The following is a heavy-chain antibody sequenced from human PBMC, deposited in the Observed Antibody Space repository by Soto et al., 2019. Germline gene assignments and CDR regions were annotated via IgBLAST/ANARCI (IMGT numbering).Heavy chain of an antibody. CDR3: ARDSRYYGSGSYSAPAEYFQH. D-gene: IGHD3-10*01. J-gene: IGHJ1*01. CDR2: IYYSGST. Sequence: QVQLQESGPGLVKPSQTLSLTCTVSGVSISSGGYYWSWIRQHPGKGLEWIGYIYYSGSTYYNPSLKSRVTISVDTSKNQFSLKLSSVTAADTAVYYCARDSRYYGSGSYSAPAEYFQHWGQGTLVTVSS. CDR1: GVSISSGGYY. V-gene: IGHV4-31*03.